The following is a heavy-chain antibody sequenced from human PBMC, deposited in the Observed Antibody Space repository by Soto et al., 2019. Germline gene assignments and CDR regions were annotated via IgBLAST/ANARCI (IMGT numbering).Heavy chain of an antibody. V-gene: IGHV4-59*01. D-gene: IGHD1-26*01. CDR3: ARGFDSGKFYAFES. CDR2: IYYSGST. J-gene: IGHJ4*02. Sequence: SETLSLTCTVSGGSISSYYWSLIRQPPGKGLEWIGYIYYSGSTNYNPSLKSRVTISVDTSKNQFSLKLSSVTAADTAVYYCARGFDSGKFYAFESWGQGTQVTVSS. CDR1: GGSISSYY.